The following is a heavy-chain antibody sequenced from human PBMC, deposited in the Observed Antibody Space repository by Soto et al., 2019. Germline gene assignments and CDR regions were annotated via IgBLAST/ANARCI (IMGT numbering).Heavy chain of an antibody. D-gene: IGHD3-16*02. CDR3: AKDLLMITFGGVIAHFDC. J-gene: IGHJ4*02. CDR2: ISNDGKSE. Sequence: QVQLVESGGGVVQPGRSLRLSCAASGFSFSAFGMHWVRQAPGKGLEWIAVISNDGKSEHYADSVKGRFTISRDNSKNTFYLQMNSLSVEDTAVYYCAKDLLMITFGGVIAHFDCWGQGTLVTVSS. V-gene: IGHV3-30*18. CDR1: GFSFSAFG.